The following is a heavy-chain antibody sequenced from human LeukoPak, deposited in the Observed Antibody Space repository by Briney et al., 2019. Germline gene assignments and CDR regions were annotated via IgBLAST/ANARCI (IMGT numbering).Heavy chain of an antibody. Sequence: GGSLRLSCVVSGLTFSDYWMSWVRQAPGKGLEWVGNIKQDGSETYYGDSVKGRFTTSRDNAKKSLYLQMNNLRAEDTAVYYCARHLTFFDYWGQGALVSVSS. D-gene: IGHD4/OR15-4a*01. V-gene: IGHV3-7*01. CDR1: GLTFSDYW. J-gene: IGHJ4*02. CDR2: IKQDGSET. CDR3: ARHLTFFDY.